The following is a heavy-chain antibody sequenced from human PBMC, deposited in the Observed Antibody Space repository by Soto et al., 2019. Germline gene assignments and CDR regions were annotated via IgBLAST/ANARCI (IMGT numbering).Heavy chain of an antibody. CDR1: GFTFSNYW. D-gene: IGHD2-8*01. Sequence: GSLRLYCAASGFTFSNYWMSWVRQALGKGLEWVANIKQDGSEKYYVESVRGRFAISRDNAKNSQDLQMNNLRAEDTAVYYCARGRFCTSGICYFHLWGQGTLVTVSS. V-gene: IGHV3-7*01. CDR3: ARGRFCTSGICYFHL. J-gene: IGHJ4*02. CDR2: IKQDGSEK.